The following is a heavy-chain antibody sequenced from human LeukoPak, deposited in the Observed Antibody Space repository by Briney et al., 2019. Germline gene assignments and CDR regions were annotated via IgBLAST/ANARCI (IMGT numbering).Heavy chain of an antibody. D-gene: IGHD2-15*01. CDR2: INPNSGGT. Sequence: GASVKVSCKASGYTFTGYYMHWVRQAPGQGLEWMGWINPNSGGTNYAQKFQGRVTMTRDTSISTAYMELSRLRSDDTAVYYCARDGHDCSGGSCYPGMFGYWSQGTLVTVSS. CDR1: GYTFTGYY. V-gene: IGHV1-2*02. CDR3: ARDGHDCSGGSCYPGMFGY. J-gene: IGHJ4*02.